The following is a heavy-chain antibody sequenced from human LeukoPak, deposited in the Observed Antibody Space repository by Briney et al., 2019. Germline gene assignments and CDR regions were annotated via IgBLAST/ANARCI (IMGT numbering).Heavy chain of an antibody. CDR2: ISISGGSA. V-gene: IGHV3-23*01. J-gene: IGHJ5*02. CDR3: AKDRDLLFAHCWFDL. CDR1: GFTFSTYA. Sequence: AGGSLRLSRAASGFTFSTYAMSWVRQAPGKGLEWVSGISISGGSAYYADSVKGRFTISRDNSKNTLYLQMNRLRAEDTAVYYCAKDRDLLFAHCWFDLWGQGILVTVSS. D-gene: IGHD3-10*01.